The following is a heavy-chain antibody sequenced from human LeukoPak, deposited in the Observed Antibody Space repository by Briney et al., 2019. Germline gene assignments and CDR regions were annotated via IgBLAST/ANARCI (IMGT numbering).Heavy chain of an antibody. J-gene: IGHJ5*02. D-gene: IGHD2-15*01. CDR2: MNPNSGNT. V-gene: IGHV1-8*03. CDR3: ARMSGYCSGGSCYGNNWFDP. CDR1: GYTFTSYD. Sequence: ASVKVSCKASGYTFTSYDINWVRQATGQGLEWMGWMNPNSGNTGYAQKFQGRVTITRNTSISTAYMELSSLTSDDTAVYYCARMSGYCSGGSCYGNNWFDPWGQGTLVTVSS.